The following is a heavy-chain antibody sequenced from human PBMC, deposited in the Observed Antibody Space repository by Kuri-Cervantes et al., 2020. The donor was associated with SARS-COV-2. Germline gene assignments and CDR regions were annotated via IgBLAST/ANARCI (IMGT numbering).Heavy chain of an antibody. Sequence: GESLKISCAASGFTVSNTYMSWVRQAPGKGLEWVSFIHRGGKPHYADSVKGRFTISRDAAKNTLYLQMNSLRVDDTAVYYCARDFSRWELLLPPSYFDYWGQGILVTVSS. V-gene: IGHV3-66*01. D-gene: IGHD1-26*01. CDR3: ARDFSRWELLLPPSYFDY. CDR2: IHRGGKP. J-gene: IGHJ4*02. CDR1: GFTVSNTY.